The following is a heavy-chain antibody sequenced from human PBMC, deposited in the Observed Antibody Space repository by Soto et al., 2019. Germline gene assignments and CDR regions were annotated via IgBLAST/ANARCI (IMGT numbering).Heavy chain of an antibody. CDR3: AREGIAAAGGTIDY. D-gene: IGHD6-13*01. J-gene: IGHJ4*02. Sequence: VQLQQWGAGLLKPSETLSLTCAVYGGSFSCYYWSWIRQPPGKGLEWIGEIDLSGSTNYNPSLKSRVTISVDTSKNQFSLKLSSVTAADTAVYYCAREGIAAAGGTIDYWGQRTLVTVT. CDR2: IDLSGST. V-gene: IGHV4-34*01. CDR1: GGSFSCYY.